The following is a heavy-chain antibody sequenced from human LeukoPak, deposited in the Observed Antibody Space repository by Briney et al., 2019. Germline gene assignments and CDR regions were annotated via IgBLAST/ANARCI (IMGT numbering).Heavy chain of an antibody. Sequence: SETLSLTCTVSGYSIGSGYYWGWIRQPPGKGLEWIGSIYHSGSTYYNPSLKSRVTISVDTSKNQFSLKLSSVTAADTAVYYCARDRGAKVVPAAIIACWFDPWGQGTLVTVSS. V-gene: IGHV4-38-2*02. CDR1: GYSIGSGYY. CDR3: ARDRGAKVVPAAIIACWFDP. CDR2: IYHSGST. J-gene: IGHJ5*02. D-gene: IGHD2-2*01.